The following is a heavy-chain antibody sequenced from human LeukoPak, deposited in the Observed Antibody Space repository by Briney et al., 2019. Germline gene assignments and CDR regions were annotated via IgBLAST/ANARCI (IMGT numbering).Heavy chain of an antibody. CDR3: TRSPRGLEMATIRYYYYMDV. D-gene: IGHD5-24*01. CDR1: GFTFGDYA. J-gene: IGHJ6*03. Sequence: GGSLRLSCTASGFTFGDYAMSWFRQAPGKGLEWVGFIRSKAYGGTTEYAASVKGRFTISRDDSKSIAYLQMNSLKTEDTAVYYCTRSPRGLEMATIRYYYYMDVWGKGTTVTVSS. V-gene: IGHV3-49*03. CDR2: IRSKAYGGTT.